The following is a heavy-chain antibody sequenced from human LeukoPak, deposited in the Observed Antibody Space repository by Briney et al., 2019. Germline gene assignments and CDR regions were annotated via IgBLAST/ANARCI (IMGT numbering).Heavy chain of an antibody. V-gene: IGHV3-7*04. Sequence: GGSLRLSCAASGFTFSHYWMTWVRQAPGKGLEWVANTNQDGSDKYYVDSVKGRFTISRDNTKNSLYLQMHSLRAEDTAVYYCARIDGGGYFGYWGQGTLVTVSS. CDR3: ARIDGGGYFGY. CDR2: TNQDGSDK. CDR1: GFTFSHYW. J-gene: IGHJ4*02. D-gene: IGHD3-10*01.